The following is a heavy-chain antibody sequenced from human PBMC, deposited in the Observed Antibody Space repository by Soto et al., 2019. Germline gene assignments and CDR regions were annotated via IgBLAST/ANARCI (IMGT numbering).Heavy chain of an antibody. CDR3: ARGRGYVYGSNFYGLDV. V-gene: IGHV4-34*01. Sequence: KPSETLSLTCGVYRGSFSGFYWSWARQTPGGGLEWIGEINHSGTTNYNPSFQNRVTISVDKSTNNFSLKMTSVTAADAAVYYCARGRGYVYGSNFYGLDVWGQGTTVTVSS. CDR2: INHSGTT. D-gene: IGHD6-25*01. J-gene: IGHJ6*02. CDR1: RGSFSGFY.